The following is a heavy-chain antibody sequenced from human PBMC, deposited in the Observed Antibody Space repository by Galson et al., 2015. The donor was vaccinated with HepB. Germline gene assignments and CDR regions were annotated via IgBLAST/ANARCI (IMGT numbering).Heavy chain of an antibody. CDR3: SRDRRYYDSSGYLDY. V-gene: IGHV3-49*03. CDR1: GFTFSEYA. D-gene: IGHD3-22*01. CDR2: IRNKAYGGTT. J-gene: IGHJ4*02. Sequence: SLRLSCAASGFTFSEYAMSWFRRAPGKGLEWVGLIRNKAYGGTTEYAASVKGSITISRDDSKSIAYLQMNSLKTEDTAVYYCSRDRRYYDSSGYLDYWGQGTLVTVSS.